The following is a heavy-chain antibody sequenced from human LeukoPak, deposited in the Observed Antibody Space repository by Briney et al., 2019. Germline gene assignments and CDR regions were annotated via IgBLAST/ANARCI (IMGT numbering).Heavy chain of an antibody. CDR2: IYSSGST. CDR1: GGSISSYY. CDR3: ARDHAIYGGNSGLVY. J-gene: IGHJ4*02. Sequence: PSETLSLTCTVSGGSISSYYWSWIRQPAGKGLEWIGRIYSSGSTNYNPSLKSRVTMSVDTSENQFSLKLNSVTAADTAVYYCARDHAIYGGNSGLVYWGQGTLVTVSS. D-gene: IGHD4-23*01. V-gene: IGHV4-4*07.